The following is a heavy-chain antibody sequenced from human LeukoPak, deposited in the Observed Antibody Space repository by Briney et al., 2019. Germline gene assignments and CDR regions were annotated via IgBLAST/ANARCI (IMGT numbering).Heavy chain of an antibody. D-gene: IGHD6-6*01. V-gene: IGHV4-39*01. CDR1: GGSISSSSYY. J-gene: IGHJ4*02. CDR2: IYYSGST. CDR3: ARGIAARPNYFDY. Sequence: SETLSLTCTVSGGSISSSSYYWGWIRQPPGKGLEWIGSIYYSGSTYYNPSLESRVTISVDTSKNQFSLKLSSVTAADTAVYYCARGIAARPNYFDYWGQGTLVTVSS.